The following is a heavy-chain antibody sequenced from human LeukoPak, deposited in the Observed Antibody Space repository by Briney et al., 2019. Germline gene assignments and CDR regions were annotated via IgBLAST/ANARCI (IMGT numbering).Heavy chain of an antibody. CDR2: IRYDGSNK. Sequence: GGSLRLSCTVSGFTLSTYSLNWVRQAPGKGLEWVAFIRYDGSNKYYADSVKGRFTISRDNSKNTLYLQMNSLRAEDTAVYYCAKDLDPGIQLWLSCFDYWGQGTLVTVSS. J-gene: IGHJ4*02. D-gene: IGHD5-18*01. CDR1: GFTLSTYS. V-gene: IGHV3-30*02. CDR3: AKDLDPGIQLWLSCFDY.